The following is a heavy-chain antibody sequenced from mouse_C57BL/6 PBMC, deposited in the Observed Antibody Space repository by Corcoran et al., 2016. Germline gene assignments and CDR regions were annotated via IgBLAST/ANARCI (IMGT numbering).Heavy chain of an antibody. V-gene: IGHV1-26*01. CDR3: ARRGTGSWFAY. Sequence: EVQLQQSGPVLVKPGASVKMSCKASGYTFTDYYMNWVKQSHGKSLEWIGDINPNNGGTSNDQKFKGKATLTVDKSTSTAYMELRSLTSEDSAVYYCARRGTGSWFAYWGQGTLVTVSA. J-gene: IGHJ3*01. D-gene: IGHD2-2*01. CDR1: GYTFTDYY. CDR2: INPNNGGT.